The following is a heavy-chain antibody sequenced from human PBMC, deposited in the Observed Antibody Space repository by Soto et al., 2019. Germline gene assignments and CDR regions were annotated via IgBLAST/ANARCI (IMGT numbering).Heavy chain of an antibody. CDR3: AILTIRILTGYYPSPGTHFDY. CDR2: ISGSGGST. D-gene: IGHD3-9*01. Sequence: PGGSLRLSCAASGFTFSSYAMSWVRQAPGKGLEWVSAISGSGGSTYYADSVKGRFTISRDNSKNTLYLQMNSLRAEDTAVYYCAILTIRILTGYYPSPGTHFDYWGQGTLVTVSS. CDR1: GFTFSSYA. V-gene: IGHV3-23*01. J-gene: IGHJ4*02.